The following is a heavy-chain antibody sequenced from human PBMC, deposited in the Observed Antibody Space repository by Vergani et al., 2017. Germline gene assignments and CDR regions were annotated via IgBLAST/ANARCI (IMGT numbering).Heavy chain of an antibody. Sequence: EVQLLESGGSLKQPGGSVRLSCAASGFTFSTYAMNWVRQAPGKGLEWVSGISGSGGSTYYAGSVKGRFTISRDSSKNTLYLQMNSLSAGDTAAYYCAKANPRNSGYDYLYYYHAMDVWGQGTTVTVSS. CDR3: AKANPRNSGYDYLYYYHAMDV. J-gene: IGHJ6*02. D-gene: IGHD5-12*01. CDR1: GFTFSTYA. V-gene: IGHV3-23*01. CDR2: ISGSGGST.